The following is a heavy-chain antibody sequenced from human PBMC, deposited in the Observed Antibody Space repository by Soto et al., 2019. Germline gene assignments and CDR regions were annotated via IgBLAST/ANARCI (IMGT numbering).Heavy chain of an antibody. D-gene: IGHD2-15*01. V-gene: IGHV4-34*01. Sequence: SETLSLTCAVYGGSFSGYYWIWIRQPPGKGLEWIGEINHSGSTDYNPSLKSRVAISVDTSKNQFSLILSSVTAADTAVYYCGCRVEDISYDYYGMDVWGQGTTVTVSS. CDR2: INHSGST. CDR1: GGSFSGYY. J-gene: IGHJ6*02. CDR3: GCRVEDISYDYYGMDV.